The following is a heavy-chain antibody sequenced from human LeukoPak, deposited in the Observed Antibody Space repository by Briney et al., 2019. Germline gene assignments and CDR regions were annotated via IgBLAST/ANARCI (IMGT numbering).Heavy chain of an antibody. Sequence: GASVKVSCKASGYTFTSYDINWVRQATGQGLEWMGWMNPNSGNTGYAQKFQGRVTITRDTSISTAYMELSSLRSEGTAVYYCAGSTYCSSTSCYWDFDYWGQGTLVTVSS. J-gene: IGHJ4*02. D-gene: IGHD2-2*01. V-gene: IGHV1-8*03. CDR2: MNPNSGNT. CDR3: AGSTYCSSTSCYWDFDY. CDR1: GYTFTSYD.